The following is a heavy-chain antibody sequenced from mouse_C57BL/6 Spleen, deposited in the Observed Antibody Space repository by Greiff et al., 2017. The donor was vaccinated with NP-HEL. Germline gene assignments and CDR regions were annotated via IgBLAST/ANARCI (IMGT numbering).Heavy chain of an antibody. CDR3: SRRGGYDFYFDY. CDR1: GYTFTSYW. D-gene: IGHD2-4*01. V-gene: IGHV1-53*01. Sequence: VKLKQPGTELVKPGASVKLSCKASGYTFTSYWMHWVKQRPGQGLEWIGNINPSNGGTNYNEKFKSKATLTVDKSSSTAYMQLSSLTSEDSAVYYCSRRGGYDFYFDYWGQGTTLTVSS. J-gene: IGHJ2*01. CDR2: INPSNGGT.